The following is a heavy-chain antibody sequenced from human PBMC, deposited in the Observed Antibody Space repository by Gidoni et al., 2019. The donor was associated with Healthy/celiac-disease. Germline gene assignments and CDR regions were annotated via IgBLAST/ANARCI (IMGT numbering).Heavy chain of an antibody. J-gene: IGHJ4*02. Sequence: EVQLLESGGGLVQPGGSLRLSCAASAFTFSSYAMSWVRQAPGKGLEWVSAISGSGGSTYYTDSVKGRFTISRDNSKNTLYLQMNSLRAEDTAVYYCAGRGDILTGDHWGQGTLVTVSA. CDR3: AGRGDILTGDH. CDR2: ISGSGGST. D-gene: IGHD3-9*01. V-gene: IGHV3-23*01. CDR1: AFTFSSYA.